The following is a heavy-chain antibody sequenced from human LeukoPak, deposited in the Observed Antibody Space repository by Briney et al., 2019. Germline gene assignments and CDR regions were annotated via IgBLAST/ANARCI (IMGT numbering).Heavy chain of an antibody. CDR2: IYYSGST. D-gene: IGHD5-18*01. CDR3: ARVDTTMMN. Sequence: SETLSLTCTVSGDSISSSNYYWGWIRQPPGKGLEWIGSIYYSGSTYYNPSLRSRVTISVDTSKNQFSLKLSSVTAADTAVYYCARVDTTMMNWGQGTLVTVSS. CDR1: GDSISSSNYY. J-gene: IGHJ4*02. V-gene: IGHV4-39*01.